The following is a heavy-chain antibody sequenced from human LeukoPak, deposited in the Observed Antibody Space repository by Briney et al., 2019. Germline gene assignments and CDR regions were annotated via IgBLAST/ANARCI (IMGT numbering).Heavy chain of an antibody. D-gene: IGHD3-9*01. V-gene: IGHV4-34*01. CDR1: GGSFSGYY. J-gene: IGHJ4*02. CDR3: ARSRLRYFDWLLLWYFDY. CDR2: INHSGST. Sequence: SETLSPTCAVYGGSFSGYYWSWIRQPPGKGLEWIGEINHSGSTNYNPFLKSRVTISVDTSKNQFSLKLSSVTAADTAVYYCARSRLRYFDWLLLWYFDYWGQGTLVTVSS.